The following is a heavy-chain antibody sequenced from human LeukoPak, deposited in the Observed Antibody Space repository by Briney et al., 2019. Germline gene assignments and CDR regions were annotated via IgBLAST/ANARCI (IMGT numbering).Heavy chain of an antibody. Sequence: PSETLSLTCTVSGGSINNYYWSWIRQPPGRALEWIGYIYYSGSTNYNPSLESRVTMSVDTSKNQFSLKLSSVTAADTAMYYCARGGWSLDYWGQGTLVTVSS. V-gene: IGHV4-59*01. J-gene: IGHJ4*02. CDR2: IYYSGST. CDR1: GGSINNYY. CDR3: ARGGWSLDY. D-gene: IGHD6-19*01.